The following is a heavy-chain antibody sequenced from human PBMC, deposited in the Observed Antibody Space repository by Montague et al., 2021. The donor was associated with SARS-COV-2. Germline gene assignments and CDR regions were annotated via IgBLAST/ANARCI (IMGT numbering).Heavy chain of an antibody. J-gene: IGHJ6*02. V-gene: IGHV4-61*02. Sequence: TLSLTCTVSGGSISSGSYYWSWLRQPAGKGLEWIGRIYTSGSTNYNPSLKSRVTISVDTSKNQFSLKLSSVTAADTAVYYCARVGVGTMVRGVIPAYYYYGMDVWGQGTTVTVSS. CDR3: ARVGVGTMVRGVIPAYYYYGMDV. CDR2: IYTSGST. D-gene: IGHD3-10*01. CDR1: GGSISSGSYY.